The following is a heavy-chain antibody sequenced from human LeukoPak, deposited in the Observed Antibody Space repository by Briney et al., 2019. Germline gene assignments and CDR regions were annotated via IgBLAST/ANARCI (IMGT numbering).Heavy chain of an antibody. V-gene: IGHV3-23*01. CDR3: AKVVAGNIDYYFDY. J-gene: IGHJ4*02. CDR1: GFTFSTYA. D-gene: IGHD2/OR15-2a*01. Sequence: GGSLRLSCAASGFTFSTYAMSWVRQAPGRGLEWVSGICGSGGCTYYADSVKGRFTISRDNSKNTLYLQMNSLRAEDTAVYYCAKVVAGNIDYYFDYWGQGILVAVSS. CDR2: ICGSGGCT.